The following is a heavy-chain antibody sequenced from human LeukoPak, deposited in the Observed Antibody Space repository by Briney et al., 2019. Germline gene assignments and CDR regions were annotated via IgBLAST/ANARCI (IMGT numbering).Heavy chain of an antibody. J-gene: IGHJ4*02. CDR2: ISYDGSNK. CDR3: ARDSHYCSTTSCYSHYFDY. V-gene: IGHV3-30-3*01. Sequence: GGSLRLSCAASGFTFSSYAMHWVRQAPGKGLEWVAVISYDGSNKYYADSVKGRFIISRDNSKNTLYLQMNSLRAEDTAVYYCARDSHYCSTTSCYSHYFDYWGQGTLVTVSS. CDR1: GFTFSSYA. D-gene: IGHD2-2*02.